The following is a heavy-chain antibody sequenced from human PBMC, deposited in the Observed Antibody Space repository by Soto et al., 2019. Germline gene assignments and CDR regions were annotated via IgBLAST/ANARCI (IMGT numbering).Heavy chain of an antibody. CDR3: ASVVTLRFYYFDY. V-gene: IGHV1-3*01. D-gene: IGHD2-15*01. CDR2: SNAGNGNT. J-gene: IGHJ4*02. Sequence: GASVKVSCKASGYTFTSYAMHWVRQAPGQRLEWMGWSNAGNGNTKYSQKFQGRVTITADESTSTAYMELSSLRSEDTAVYYCASVVTLRFYYFDYWGQGTLVTVSS. CDR1: GYTFTSYA.